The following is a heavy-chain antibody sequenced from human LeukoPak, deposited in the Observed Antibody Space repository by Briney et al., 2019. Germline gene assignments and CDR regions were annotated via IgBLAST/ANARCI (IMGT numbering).Heavy chain of an antibody. CDR1: GFTFSNYG. D-gene: IGHD2-15*01. Sequence: PGGSLRLSCAASGFTFSNYGMHWVRQAPGKGLEWVAVIWYDGSKKYYADSVKGRLTISRDNSKNTLYLQMNSLRAEDTAVYYCARDGLYCSGGSCYLGYWGQGTLVTVSS. V-gene: IGHV3-33*01. J-gene: IGHJ4*02. CDR2: IWYDGSKK. CDR3: ARDGLYCSGGSCYLGY.